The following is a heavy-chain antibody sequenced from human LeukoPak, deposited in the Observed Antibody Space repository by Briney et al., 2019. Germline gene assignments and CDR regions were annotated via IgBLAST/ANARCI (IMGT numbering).Heavy chain of an antibody. J-gene: IGHJ4*02. V-gene: IGHV3-7*01. CDR3: ARGKYYYGSGSYYAFDY. CDR2: IKQDGSEK. CDR1: GFAFSSHW. Sequence: PGGSLRLSCAASGFAFSSHWMSWVRQAPGKGLEWVANIKQDGSEKYYVDSVKGRFTISRDNAKNSLYLQMNSLRDEDTAVYYCARGKYYYGSGSYYAFDYWGQGTLVTVSS. D-gene: IGHD3-10*01.